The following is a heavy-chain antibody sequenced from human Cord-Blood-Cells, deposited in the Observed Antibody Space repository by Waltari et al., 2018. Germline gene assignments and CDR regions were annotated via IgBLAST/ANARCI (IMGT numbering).Heavy chain of an antibody. V-gene: IGHV1-2*04. CDR2: IKPNMGGT. CDR3: ARDQARNWYFDL. J-gene: IGHJ2*01. Sequence: QVQLVQSGAEVKKPGASVKVSCKASGYTFTGYYMHWVRQGPGQGLEWMGWIKPNMGGTNYAQKFQGWVTMTRETSISTAYMELSRLRSDDTDVYYCARDQARNWYFDLWGRGTLVTVSS. CDR1: GYTFTGYY.